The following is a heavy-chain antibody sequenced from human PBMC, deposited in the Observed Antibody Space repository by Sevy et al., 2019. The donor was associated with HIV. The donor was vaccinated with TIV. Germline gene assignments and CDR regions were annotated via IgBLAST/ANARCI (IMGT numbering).Heavy chain of an antibody. CDR3: ARDVGYYDFWSGYLEGYNWFDP. V-gene: IGHV1-69*06. Sequence: TSVKVSCKASGGTFSSYAISWVRQAPGQGLEWMGGIIPIFGTANYAQKFQGRVTITADKSTSTAYMELSSLRSEDTAVYYCARDVGYYDFWSGYLEGYNWFDPWGHGTLVTVSS. J-gene: IGHJ5*02. CDR2: IIPIFGTA. D-gene: IGHD3-3*01. CDR1: GGTFSSYA.